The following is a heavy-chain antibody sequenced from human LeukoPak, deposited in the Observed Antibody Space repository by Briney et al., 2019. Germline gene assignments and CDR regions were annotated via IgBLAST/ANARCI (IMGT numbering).Heavy chain of an antibody. CDR1: GGSISSYY. CDR3: ARDLITIFGVVTRYWYFDL. D-gene: IGHD3-3*01. CDR2: IYTSGST. J-gene: IGHJ2*01. Sequence: SETLSLTCTVSGGSISSYYWSWIRQPAGKGLEWIGRIYTSGSTNYNPSLKSRVTISVDKSKNQFSLKLSSVTAADTAVYYCARDLITIFGVVTRYWYFDLWGRGTLATVSS. V-gene: IGHV4-4*07.